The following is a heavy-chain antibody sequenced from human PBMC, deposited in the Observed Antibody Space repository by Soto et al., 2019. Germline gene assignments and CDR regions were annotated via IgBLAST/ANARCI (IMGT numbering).Heavy chain of an antibody. CDR3: AKDVQDSGYDWGYYYYYYGMDV. D-gene: IGHD5-12*01. CDR1: GFTFSSYG. J-gene: IGHJ6*02. Sequence: GGSLRLSCAASGFTFSSYGMHWVRQAPGKGLEWVAVISYDGSNKYYADSVKGRFTISRDNSKNTLYLQMNSLRAEDTAVYYCAKDVQDSGYDWGYYYYYYGMDVWGQGTTVTVSS. V-gene: IGHV3-30*18. CDR2: ISYDGSNK.